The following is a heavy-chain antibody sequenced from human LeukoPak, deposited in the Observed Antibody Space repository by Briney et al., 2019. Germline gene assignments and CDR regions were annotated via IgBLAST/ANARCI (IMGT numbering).Heavy chain of an antibody. D-gene: IGHD6-13*01. CDR1: GGTFSSYA. V-gene: IGHV1-69*06. Sequence: GSSVEVSCKASGGTFSSYAISWVRQAPGQGLEWMGGIIPIFGTANYAQKFQGRVTITADKSTSTAYMELSSLRSEDTAVYYCARDGDAAAGHWGQGTLVTVSS. CDR3: ARDGDAAAGH. J-gene: IGHJ4*02. CDR2: IIPIFGTA.